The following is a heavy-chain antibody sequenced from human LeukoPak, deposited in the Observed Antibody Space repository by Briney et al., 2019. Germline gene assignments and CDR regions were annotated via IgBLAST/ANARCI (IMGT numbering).Heavy chain of an antibody. CDR2: ISQSSDRI. V-gene: IGHV3-48*04. CDR1: GFTFSSYS. D-gene: IGHD2-2*01. Sequence: GWSLGLSCAASGFTFSSYSMNWVRQAPGKGLEWVSYISQSSDRIYHADSVKGRFTISRDNAKNSLYLQMDSLRVEDTAVYYCARDLLNDEGSSYFFDQWGQGTLVTVAS. J-gene: IGHJ4*02. CDR3: ARDLLNDEGSSYFFDQ.